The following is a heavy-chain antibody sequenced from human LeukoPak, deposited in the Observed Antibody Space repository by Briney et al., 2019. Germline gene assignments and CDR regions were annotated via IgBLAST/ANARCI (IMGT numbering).Heavy chain of an antibody. CDR3: ASASSPYYYYGMDV. J-gene: IGHJ6*02. CDR2: ISAYNGNT. D-gene: IGHD2-2*01. Sequence: GASVKVSCKASGYTFTSYGISWVRQAPGQGLEWMGWISAYNGNTNYAQKLQGRVTMTTDTSTSTAYMDLRSLRSDDTAVYYCASASSPYYYYGMDVWGQGTTVTVSS. V-gene: IGHV1-18*01. CDR1: GYTFTSYG.